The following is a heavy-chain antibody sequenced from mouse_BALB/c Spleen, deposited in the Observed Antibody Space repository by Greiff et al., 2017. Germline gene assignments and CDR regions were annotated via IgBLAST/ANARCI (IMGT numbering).Heavy chain of an antibody. CDR2: IYPGDGDT. J-gene: IGHJ2*01. CDR3: ARGDIYYGNYGYFDY. V-gene: IGHV1-80*01. Sequence: VQLQESGAELVRPGSSVKISCKASGYAFSSYWMNWVKQRPGQGLEWIGQIYPGDGDTNYNEKFKSKATLTVDKSSSTAYMQLSSLTSEDSAVYYCARGDIYYGNYGYFDYWGQGTTLTVAS. D-gene: IGHD2-1*01. CDR1: GYAFSSYW.